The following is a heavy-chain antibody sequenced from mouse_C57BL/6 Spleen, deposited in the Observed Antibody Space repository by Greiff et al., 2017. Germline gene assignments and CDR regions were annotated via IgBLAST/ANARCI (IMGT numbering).Heavy chain of an antibody. J-gene: IGHJ4*01. D-gene: IGHD1-1*01. CDR1: GYTFTSYW. Sequence: QVQLQQPGAELVMPGASVKLSCKASGYTFTSYWMHWVKQRPGQGLEWIGEIDPSDSYTNYNQKFKGKSTLTVDKSSSTAYMQLSSLTSEDSAVYYCARRDGSSDNDAMDYWGQGTSVTVSS. CDR2: IDPSDSYT. CDR3: ARRDGSSDNDAMDY. V-gene: IGHV1-69*01.